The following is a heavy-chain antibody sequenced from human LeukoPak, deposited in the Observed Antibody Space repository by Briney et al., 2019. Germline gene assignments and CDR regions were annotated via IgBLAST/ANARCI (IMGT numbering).Heavy chain of an antibody. CDR1: GYTFTSYY. J-gene: IGHJ6*02. CDR3: ATTFYYYYGMDV. CDR2: INPNSGGT. V-gene: IGHV1-2*06. D-gene: IGHD1-26*01. Sequence: ASVKVSCKASGYTFTSYYMHWVRQAPGQGLEWMGRINPNSGGTNYAQKFQGRVTMTRDTSISTAYMELSRLRSDDTAVYYCATTFYYYYGMDVWGQGTTVTVSS.